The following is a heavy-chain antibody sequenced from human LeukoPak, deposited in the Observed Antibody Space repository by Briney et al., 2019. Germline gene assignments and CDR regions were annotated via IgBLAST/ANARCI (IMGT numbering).Heavy chain of an antibody. CDR1: GGTFSSYA. CDR3: ARAPLRDTVVVPAFQWFDP. V-gene: IGHV1-69*04. Sequence: ASVKVSCKASGGTFSSYAISWVRQAPGQGLEWMGRIIPIFGIANYAQKFQGRVTITADKSTSTAYMELSSLRSEDTAVYYCARAPLRDTVVVPAFQWFDPWGQGTLVTVSS. CDR2: IIPIFGIA. J-gene: IGHJ5*02. D-gene: IGHD2-2*01.